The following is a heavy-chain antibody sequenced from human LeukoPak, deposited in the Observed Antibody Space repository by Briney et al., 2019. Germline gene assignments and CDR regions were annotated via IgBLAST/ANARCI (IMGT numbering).Heavy chain of an antibody. Sequence: PGGSLRLSCAASGFTVSSNYMSWVRQAPGKGLEWVSVIYSGGSTYYADSVKGRFTISRDNSMNTLYLQMNSLRAEDTAVYYCASLLTYSSGWSDYFDYWGQGTLVTVSS. V-gene: IGHV3-53*01. CDR2: IYSGGST. CDR3: ASLLTYSSGWSDYFDY. CDR1: GFTVSSNY. J-gene: IGHJ4*02. D-gene: IGHD6-19*01.